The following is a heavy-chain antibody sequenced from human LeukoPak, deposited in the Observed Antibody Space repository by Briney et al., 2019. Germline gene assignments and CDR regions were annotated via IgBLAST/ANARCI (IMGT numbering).Heavy chain of an antibody. Sequence: GESLKISCKGSGYSFNTYWIGWVRQVPGKDLEWIGIIFPGDSDTTYSPSLQGQVTISADKSINTAYLQWSSLRASDTAMYYCATSESQTRFDYWGQGTPVTVSS. CDR1: GYSFNTYW. V-gene: IGHV5-51*01. D-gene: IGHD1/OR15-1a*01. CDR2: IFPGDSDT. J-gene: IGHJ4*02. CDR3: ATSESQTRFDY.